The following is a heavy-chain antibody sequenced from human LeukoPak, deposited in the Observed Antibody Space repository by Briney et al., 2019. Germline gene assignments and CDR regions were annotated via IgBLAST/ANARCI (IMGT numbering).Heavy chain of an antibody. V-gene: IGHV1-18*01. J-gene: IGHJ4*02. CDR2: ISAYNGNT. CDR3: AGALYYYDSSGYYDFDY. Sequence: GASVKVSCKASGYTFTSYGISWVRQAPGQGLEWMGWISAYNGNTNYAQKLQGRVTMTTDTSTSTAYMELRSLRSDDTAVYYCAGALYYYDSSGYYDFDYWGQGTLVTVSS. D-gene: IGHD3-22*01. CDR1: GYTFTSYG.